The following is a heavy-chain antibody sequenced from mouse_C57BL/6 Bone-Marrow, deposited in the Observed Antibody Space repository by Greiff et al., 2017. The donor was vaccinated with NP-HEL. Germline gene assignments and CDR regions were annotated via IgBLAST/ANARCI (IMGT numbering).Heavy chain of an antibody. J-gene: IGHJ4*01. V-gene: IGHV10-3*01. CDR2: LRSKSSNYAT. CDR1: GFTFTTSA. D-gene: IGHD5-1*01. Sequence: EVKLEESGGGLVQPKGSLNLSCAASGFTFTTSAMHWVRQAPGKGLEWVARLRSKSSNYATSYADSLKDRFTISRDDSQSMLYLQMNNLKTEDTAMYYCVRRSNYAMDYWGQGTSVTVSS. CDR3: VRRSNYAMDY.